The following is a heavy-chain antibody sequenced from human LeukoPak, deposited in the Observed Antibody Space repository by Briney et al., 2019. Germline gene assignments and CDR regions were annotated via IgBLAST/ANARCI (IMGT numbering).Heavy chain of an antibody. Sequence: GGSLRLSCAASGFTFSRYWMSWVSQAPGKWLEWVANIKQDGSEKYYVDSVKGRFTISRDNAKNSLYLQMNSLRAEDTAVYYCASLSGYDAPFDYWGQGTLVTVSS. CDR2: IKQDGSEK. J-gene: IGHJ4*02. V-gene: IGHV3-7*01. CDR1: GFTFSRYW. D-gene: IGHD5-12*01. CDR3: ASLSGYDAPFDY.